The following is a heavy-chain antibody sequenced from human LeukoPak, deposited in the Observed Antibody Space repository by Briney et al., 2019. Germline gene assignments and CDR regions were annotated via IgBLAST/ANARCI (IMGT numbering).Heavy chain of an antibody. Sequence: PGGSLRLSCVASVFTFSGYSMNWVRQAPGKGLEWVAYISSNRAHIYYADSVRGRFTISRDNVRNSLYLQMNNLRAEDTAVYYCARGSDISGTHHYYLDVWGRGTLVTVSS. V-gene: IGHV3-48*01. CDR1: VFTFSGYS. CDR2: ISSNRAHI. CDR3: ARGSDISGTHHYYLDV. D-gene: IGHD3-10*01. J-gene: IGHJ2*01.